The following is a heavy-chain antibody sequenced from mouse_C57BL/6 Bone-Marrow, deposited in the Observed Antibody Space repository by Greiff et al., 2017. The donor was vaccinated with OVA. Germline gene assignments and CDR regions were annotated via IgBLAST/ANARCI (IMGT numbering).Heavy chain of an antibody. J-gene: IGHJ1*03. Sequence: VQLQQSGAELVRPGASVKLSCTASGFNIKDDYMHWVKQRPEQGLEWLGWIDPENGDTEYASKFQGKATITADTSSNTAYLQLSSLTSEDTAVYYCTILRFWYFDVWGTGTTVTVSS. CDR3: TILRFWYFDV. CDR1: GFNIKDDY. CDR2: IDPENGDT. V-gene: IGHV14-4*01. D-gene: IGHD1-1*01.